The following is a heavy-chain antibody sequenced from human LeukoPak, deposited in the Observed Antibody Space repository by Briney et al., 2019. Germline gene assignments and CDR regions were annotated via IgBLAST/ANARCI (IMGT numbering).Heavy chain of an antibody. CDR2: IYYSGST. CDR3: AREGSSWYDY. V-gene: IGHV4-39*07. CDR1: GGSISSSSYY. J-gene: IGHJ4*02. D-gene: IGHD6-13*01. Sequence: SETLSLTCTVSGGSISSSSYYWGWIRQPPGKGLEWIGSIYYSGSTYYNPSLKSRVTISVDTSKSQFSLKLDSVTAADTAVYYCAREGSSWYDYWGQGTLVTVSS.